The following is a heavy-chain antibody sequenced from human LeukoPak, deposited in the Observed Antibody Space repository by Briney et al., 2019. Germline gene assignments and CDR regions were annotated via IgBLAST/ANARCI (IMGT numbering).Heavy chain of an antibody. D-gene: IGHD4-23*01. Sequence: GGSLRLSCAASGFIFSTSWMSWVRQAPGKGLEWVANMNRDGSDKYYVNSVRGRFTISRDNAKNSLYLQMNSLRAEDTAVYFCAREVYGGNSDAFDIWGQGTMVTVSS. CDR3: AREVYGGNSDAFDI. V-gene: IGHV3-7*01. J-gene: IGHJ3*02. CDR1: GFIFSTSW. CDR2: MNRDGSDK.